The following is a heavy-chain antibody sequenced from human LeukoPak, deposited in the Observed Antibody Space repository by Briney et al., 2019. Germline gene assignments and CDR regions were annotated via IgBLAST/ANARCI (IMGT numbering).Heavy chain of an antibody. Sequence: GGSLRLSCAASEFTFSSYGMHWVRQAPGKGLEWVAVISSDGSNKYYADSVKGRFTISRDNSKNTLYLQMNSLRAKDTAVYYCANENYYDSSAYLDYWGHGALVTVSS. V-gene: IGHV3-30*18. D-gene: IGHD3-22*01. CDR3: ANENYYDSSAYLDY. CDR2: ISSDGSNK. CDR1: EFTFSSYG. J-gene: IGHJ4*01.